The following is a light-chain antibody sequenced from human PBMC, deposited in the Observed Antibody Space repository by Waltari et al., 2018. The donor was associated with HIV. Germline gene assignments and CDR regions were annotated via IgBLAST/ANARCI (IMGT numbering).Light chain of an antibody. CDR1: QGIRNY. CDR2: DAS. V-gene: IGKV1-33*01. CDR3: QQYHTLKA. J-gene: IGKJ1*01. Sequence: DIQMTQSQSSLSASIGDSPTVTCQASQGIRNYLNWYQQKPGKAPKLLIYDASKLEGGVPSRFSGTGSGTYFTFTISGLQPEDIATYYCQQYHTLKAFGQGTKVEIK.